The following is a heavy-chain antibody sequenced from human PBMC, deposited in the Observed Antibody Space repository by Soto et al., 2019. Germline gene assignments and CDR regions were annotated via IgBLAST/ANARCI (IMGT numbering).Heavy chain of an antibody. CDR2: IIRIFGTA. CDR1: GGTFSTYG. Sequence: SVKVSFKASGGTFSTYGVSWVRQAPGQGLEWMGGIIRIFGTAKYARKFQGRVTVTADESTSTAYMELSSLRSEDTAVYYCARALGMSYFDFWGQGTLVTAPQ. CDR3: ARALGMSYFDF. V-gene: IGHV1-69*13. J-gene: IGHJ4*02.